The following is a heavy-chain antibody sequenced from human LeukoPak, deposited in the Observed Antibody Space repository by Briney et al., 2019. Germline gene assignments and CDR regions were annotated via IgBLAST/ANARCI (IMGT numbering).Heavy chain of an antibody. V-gene: IGHV1-24*01. CDR3: ATAPPVYYYDSSGYPFFDP. CDR1: GYTLTELS. J-gene: IGHJ5*02. CDR2: FDPEDGET. Sequence: ASVKVSFKVSGYTLTELSMHWVRQAPGKELEWMGGFDPEDGETIYAQKFQGRVTMTEDTSTDTAYMELSSLRSEDTAVYYCATAPPVYYYDSSGYPFFDPWGQGTLVTVSS. D-gene: IGHD3-22*01.